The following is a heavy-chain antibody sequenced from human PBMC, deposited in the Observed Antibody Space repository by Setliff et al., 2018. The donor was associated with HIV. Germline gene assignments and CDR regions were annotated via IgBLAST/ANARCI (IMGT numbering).Heavy chain of an antibody. CDR2: INSSGTT. D-gene: IGHD5-18*01. V-gene: IGHV4-4*09. J-gene: IGHJ4*02. CDR3: ARDPGYTSGSTFHFDY. CDR1: GGSFSNFF. Sequence: SETLSLTCTVSGGSFSNFFWNWIRQPPGKGLEWIGYINSSGTTNYNPSLKSRVNISIDPSKNHFTLMLSSVTVADTAVYFCARDPGYTSGSTFHFDYWGQGTLVTVSS.